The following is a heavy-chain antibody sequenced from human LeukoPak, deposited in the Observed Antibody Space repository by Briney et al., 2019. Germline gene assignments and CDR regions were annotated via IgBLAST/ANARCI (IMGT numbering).Heavy chain of an antibody. CDR2: ISGSGGST. V-gene: IGHV3-23*01. D-gene: IGHD2-15*01. CDR1: GFTFSSYA. Sequence: GGSLRLSCAASGFTFSSYAMSWVRQAPGKGLEWVSAISGSGGSTYYADSVKGRFTISRDNSKNTLYLQTNSLRAEDTAVYYCAKVPQRYCSGGSCYLDYWGQGTLVTVSS. J-gene: IGHJ4*02. CDR3: AKVPQRYCSGGSCYLDY.